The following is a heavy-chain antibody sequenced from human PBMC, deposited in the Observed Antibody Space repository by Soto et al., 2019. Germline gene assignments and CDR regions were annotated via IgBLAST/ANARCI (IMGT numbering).Heavy chain of an antibody. D-gene: IGHD3-3*01. CDR1: GYSFTSYW. CDR3: ARLALGGYDFWSGYYTDGSNNWFDP. J-gene: IGHJ5*02. Sequence: LKISCKGSGYSFTSYWIGWVRQMPGKGLEWMGIIYPGDSDTRYSPSFQGQVTISADKSISTAYLQWSSLKASDTAMYYCARLALGGYDFWSGYYTDGSNNWFDPWGQGTLVTVSS. V-gene: IGHV5-51*01. CDR2: IYPGDSDT.